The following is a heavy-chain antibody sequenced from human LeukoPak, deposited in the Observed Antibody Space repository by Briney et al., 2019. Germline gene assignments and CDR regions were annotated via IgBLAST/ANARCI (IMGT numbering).Heavy chain of an antibody. D-gene: IGHD6-19*01. Sequence: GRSLRLSCAASGFTFDDYAMHWVRQAPGKGLEWVSGISWNSGSIGYADSVKGRFTISRDNAKNSLYLQMNSLRAEDTALYYCAKDMQPGNPRTHSGWYGYYYYGMDVWGQGTTVTVSS. V-gene: IGHV3-9*01. CDR1: GFTFDDYA. CDR2: ISWNSGSI. J-gene: IGHJ6*02. CDR3: AKDMQPGNPRTHSGWYGYYYYGMDV.